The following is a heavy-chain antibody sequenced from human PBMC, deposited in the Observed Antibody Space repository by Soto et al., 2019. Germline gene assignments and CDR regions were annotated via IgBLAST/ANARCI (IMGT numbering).Heavy chain of an antibody. V-gene: IGHV3-30*18. CDR2: ISDDGSKK. CDR3: AKRSAGFDETDY. D-gene: IGHD2-15*01. Sequence: GGSLRLSCAASGFSFSLCGMHWVRQAPGKGLEWVSVISDDGSKKYYADSVKGRFTISRDNSKNTLYLQMNTLRAEDTAVYYCAKRSAGFDETDYWGQGTLVTVSS. CDR1: GFSFSLCG. J-gene: IGHJ4*02.